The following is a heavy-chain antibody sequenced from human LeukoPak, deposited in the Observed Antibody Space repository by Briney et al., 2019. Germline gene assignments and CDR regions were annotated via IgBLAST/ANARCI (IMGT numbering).Heavy chain of an antibody. CDR1: GFTFSSHS. CDR3: ARVYTSSWDFDY. V-gene: IGHV3-21*01. D-gene: IGHD6-13*01. J-gene: IGHJ4*02. CDR2: ISSSSSYI. Sequence: GGSLRLSCAASGFTFSSHSMSWVRQAPGKGLKWVSSISSSSSYIYYADSVKGRFTISRDNAKNSLYLQMNSLRAEDTAVYYCARVYTSSWDFDYWGQGTLVTVSS.